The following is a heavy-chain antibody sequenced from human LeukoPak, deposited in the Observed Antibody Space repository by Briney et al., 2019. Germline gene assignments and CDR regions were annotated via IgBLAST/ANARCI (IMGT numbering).Heavy chain of an antibody. V-gene: IGHV1-18*04. D-gene: IGHD3-22*01. J-gene: IGHJ4*02. Sequence: ASVKVSCKASGYSFTGYYIHWVRQAPGQGLEWMGWISAYNGNTNYAQKLQGRVTMTTDTSTSTAYMELRSLRSDDTAVYYCAVWNYYDSSNGYWGQGTLVTVSS. CDR1: GYSFTGYY. CDR3: AVWNYYDSSNGY. CDR2: ISAYNGNT.